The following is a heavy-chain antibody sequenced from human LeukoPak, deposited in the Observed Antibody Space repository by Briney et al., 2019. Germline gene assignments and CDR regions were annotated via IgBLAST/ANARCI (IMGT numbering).Heavy chain of an antibody. D-gene: IGHD5-24*01. J-gene: IGHJ4*02. CDR1: GYTFTGYY. V-gene: IGHV1-2*02. Sequence: GASVKVSCKASGYTFTGYYMHWVRQAPGQGLEWMGWINPNSGGTNYAQKFQGRVTMTRDTSISTVYMELSSLRSEDTAVYYCARDPRRDGYGGAYYFDYWGQGTLVTVSS. CDR2: INPNSGGT. CDR3: ARDPRRDGYGGAYYFDY.